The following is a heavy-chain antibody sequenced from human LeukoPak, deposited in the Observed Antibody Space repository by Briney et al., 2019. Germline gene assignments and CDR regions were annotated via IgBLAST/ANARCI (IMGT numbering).Heavy chain of an antibody. CDR2: ISGSGGST. D-gene: IGHD1-26*01. CDR1: GFTFSSYA. V-gene: IGHV3-23*01. Sequence: GGSLRLSWAASGFTFSSYAMSWVRQAPGRGLEWVSAISGSGGSTYYADSVKGRFTISRDNSKNTLYLQMNSLRVEDTAVYYCAKDGGPSSSGSQFFNYWGQGALVTVSS. CDR3: AKDGGPSSSGSQFFNY. J-gene: IGHJ4*02.